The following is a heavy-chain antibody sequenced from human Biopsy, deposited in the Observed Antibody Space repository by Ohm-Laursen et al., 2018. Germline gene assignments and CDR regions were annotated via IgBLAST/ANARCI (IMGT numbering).Heavy chain of an antibody. D-gene: IGHD4-17*01. CDR1: GFTFKNYA. CDR2: IDSSAAST. CDR3: ASDLNGDPSAFDY. Sequence: SLRLSCAASGFTFKNYAMNWVRQAPGKGLDWVSSIDSSAASTFYADSVKGRFTISRDNSKNTLILQMNSLRAADTAIYYCASDLNGDPSAFDYWGQGTPVTVSS. J-gene: IGHJ4*02. V-gene: IGHV3-23*01.